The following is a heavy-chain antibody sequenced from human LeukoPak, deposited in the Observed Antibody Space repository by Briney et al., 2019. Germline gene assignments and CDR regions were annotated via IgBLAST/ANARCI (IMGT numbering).Heavy chain of an antibody. J-gene: IGHJ2*01. Sequence: PSETLSLTCTVSGGSISSSSYYWGWIRQPPGKGLEWIGSIYYSGSTYYNPSLKSRVTISVDTSKNQFSLKLSSVTAADTAVYYCARMNSGLYDRWYFDLWGRGTLVTVSS. V-gene: IGHV4-39*07. CDR3: ARMNSGLYDRWYFDL. D-gene: IGHD3-16*01. CDR1: GGSISSSSYY. CDR2: IYYSGST.